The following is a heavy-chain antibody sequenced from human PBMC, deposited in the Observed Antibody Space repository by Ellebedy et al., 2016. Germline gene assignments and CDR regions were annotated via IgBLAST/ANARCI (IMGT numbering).Heavy chain of an antibody. Sequence: GGSLRLSCAASGFTFSDYYMSWIRQAPGKGLEWVSYISSSGSTIYYADSVKGRFTISRDNAKNSLYLQMNSLRAEDTAVYYCARGAENIAVADNFDYWGQGTLVTVSS. CDR3: ARGAENIAVADNFDY. V-gene: IGHV3-11*01. CDR2: ISSSGSTI. CDR1: GFTFSDYY. D-gene: IGHD6-19*01. J-gene: IGHJ4*02.